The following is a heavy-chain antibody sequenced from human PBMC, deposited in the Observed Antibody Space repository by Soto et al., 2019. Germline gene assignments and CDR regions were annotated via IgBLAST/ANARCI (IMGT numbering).Heavy chain of an antibody. V-gene: IGHV4-39*01. CDR2: IYYSGST. Sequence: SETLSLTCTVSGGSISSSSYYWGWIRQPPGKGLEWIGSIYYSGSTYYNPSLKSRVTISVDTSKNQFSLKLSSVTAADTAVYYCARRISSGRLPGAFDIWGQGTMVTVSS. D-gene: IGHD6-19*01. CDR1: GGSISSSSYY. J-gene: IGHJ3*02. CDR3: ARRISSGRLPGAFDI.